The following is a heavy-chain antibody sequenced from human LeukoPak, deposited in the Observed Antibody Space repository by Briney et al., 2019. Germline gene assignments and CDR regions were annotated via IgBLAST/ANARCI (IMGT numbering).Heavy chain of an antibody. CDR2: VDPEDGET. Sequence: GASVKVSCKASGYTFTDYYMHWVQQAPGKGLEWMGRVDPEDGETIYAEKFQGRVTITADTSTDTAYMELSSLRSEDTAVYYCATASPGYDFWSGSPGYWGQGTLVTVSS. V-gene: IGHV1-69-2*01. D-gene: IGHD3-3*01. J-gene: IGHJ4*02. CDR1: GYTFTDYY. CDR3: ATASPGYDFWSGSPGY.